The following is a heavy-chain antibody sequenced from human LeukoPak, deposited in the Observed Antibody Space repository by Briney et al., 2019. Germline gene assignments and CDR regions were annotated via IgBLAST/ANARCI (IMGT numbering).Heavy chain of an antibody. CDR2: INHSGST. CDR1: GGSISSYY. J-gene: IGHJ4*02. Sequence: SETLSLTCTVSGGSISSYYWSWIRQPPGKGLEWIGEINHSGSTNYNPSLKSRVTISVDTSKNQFSLKLSSVTAADTAVYYCARGFRNRFDYWGQGTLVTVSS. V-gene: IGHV4-34*01. D-gene: IGHD1-14*01. CDR3: ARGFRNRFDY.